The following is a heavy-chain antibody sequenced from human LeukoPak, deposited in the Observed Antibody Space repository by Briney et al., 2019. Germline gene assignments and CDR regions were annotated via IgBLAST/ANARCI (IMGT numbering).Heavy chain of an antibody. CDR2: IYYTGST. V-gene: IGHV4-59*08. D-gene: IGHD5-24*01. CDR3: ARHGFRGVGYNWAANCFDP. CDR1: GGSISGYF. J-gene: IGHJ5*02. Sequence: KPSGPLSLTCAVSGGSISGYFWGWSRQPPGRGLEWVGYIYYTGSTNYNPSLKSRVTISVDTSKNQFSLKLRSVTAADTAVYYCARHGFRGVGYNWAANCFDPGGQETLVTVPS.